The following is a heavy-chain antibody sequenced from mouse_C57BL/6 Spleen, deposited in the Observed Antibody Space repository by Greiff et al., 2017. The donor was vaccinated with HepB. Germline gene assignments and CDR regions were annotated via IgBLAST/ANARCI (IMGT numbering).Heavy chain of an antibody. Sequence: EVNLVESGGGLVQPGRSLRLSCATSGFTFSDFYMEWFRQAPGKGLEWIAASRNKANDYTTEYSASVKGRFIVSRDTSQSILNLQMNALRAEDTAIYYCARDDYGPFAYWGQGTLVTVSA. J-gene: IGHJ3*01. CDR1: GFTFSDFY. D-gene: IGHD1-1*02. CDR2: SRNKANDYTT. CDR3: ARDDYGPFAY. V-gene: IGHV7-1*01.